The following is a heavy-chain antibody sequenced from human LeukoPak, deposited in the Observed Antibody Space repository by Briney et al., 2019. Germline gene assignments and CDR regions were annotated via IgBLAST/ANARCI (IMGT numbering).Heavy chain of an antibody. CDR3: AKENGYKTTHFDY. CDR2: VSGSGGNR. Sequence: GGSLRLSCVASGFIFSSYAMSWVRQAPGKGLEWVSTVSGSGGNRYYADSVKGRFTISRDNSRNTQYLQMSSLRAEDTALYYCAKENGYKTTHFDYWGQGTLVTVSS. V-gene: IGHV3-23*01. CDR1: GFIFSSYA. J-gene: IGHJ4*02. D-gene: IGHD5-24*01.